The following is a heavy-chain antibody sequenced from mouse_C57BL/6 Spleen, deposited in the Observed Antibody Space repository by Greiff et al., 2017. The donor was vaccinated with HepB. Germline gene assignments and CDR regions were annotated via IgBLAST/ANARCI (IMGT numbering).Heavy chain of an antibody. CDR2: IYPGGGYT. CDR1: GYTFTNYW. D-gene: IGHD4-1*01. V-gene: IGHV1-63*01. CDR3: ARHWDDSYFDY. J-gene: IGHJ2*01. Sequence: QVQLQQSGAELVRPGTSVKMSCKASGYTFTNYWIGWAKQRPGHGLEWIGDIYPGGGYTNYNEKFKGKATMTADKSSSTAYMQFSSLTSEDSAIYYCARHWDDSYFDYWGQGTTLTVSS.